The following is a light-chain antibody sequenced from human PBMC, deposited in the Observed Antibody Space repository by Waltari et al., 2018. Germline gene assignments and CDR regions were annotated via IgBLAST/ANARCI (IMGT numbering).Light chain of an antibody. V-gene: IGKV3-15*01. CDR3: QQYNNWPRT. Sequence: EIVMTQSPATLSVSPGERATLSCRASQSVRSHLAWSQQKPGQAPRLLIYGASTRATGIPARFSGSGSGTEFTLTISSLQSEDFAVYYCQQYNNWPRTFGQGTKVEIK. CDR2: GAS. CDR1: QSVRSH. J-gene: IGKJ1*01.